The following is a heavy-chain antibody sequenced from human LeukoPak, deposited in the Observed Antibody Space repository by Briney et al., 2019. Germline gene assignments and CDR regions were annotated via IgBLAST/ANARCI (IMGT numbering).Heavy chain of an antibody. Sequence: AHTVSLPRIVSVASLHRGGYLWRWIRQPPGKGQERIGYIYYTGSTYYNPSLKSRVTISVDTSKIQSSLKLSSMTAADTAVYYCARSLCYGILTGYNRGWFFDLWGRGTLVTVSS. CDR1: VASLHRGGYL. J-gene: IGHJ2*01. CDR3: ARSLCYGILTGYNRGWFFDL. V-gene: IGHV4-31*03. CDR2: IYYTGST. D-gene: IGHD3-9*01.